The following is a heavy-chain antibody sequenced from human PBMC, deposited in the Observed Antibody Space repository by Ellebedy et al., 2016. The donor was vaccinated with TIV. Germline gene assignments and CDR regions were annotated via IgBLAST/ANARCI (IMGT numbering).Heavy chain of an antibody. J-gene: IGHJ4*02. CDR2: ISWNSGAI. Sequence: SLKISCAASGFTFDDYAMQWVRQAPGKGLEWVSGISWNSGAIGYADSVMGRFTISRDNAKNSVYLQMNSLKPEDTAFYYCTKGYGSGSYSDHWGQGTLVTVSS. CDR3: TKGYGSGSYSDH. V-gene: IGHV3-9*01. CDR1: GFTFDDYA. D-gene: IGHD3-10*01.